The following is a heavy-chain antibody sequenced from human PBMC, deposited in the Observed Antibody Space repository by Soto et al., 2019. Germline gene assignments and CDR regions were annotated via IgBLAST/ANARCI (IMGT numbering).Heavy chain of an antibody. CDR2: INHSGST. J-gene: IGHJ1*01. V-gene: IGHV4-34*01. CDR1: GGSFSGYY. Sequence: QVQLQQWGAGLLKPSETLPLTCAVYGGSFSGYYWSWIRQPPGRGLEWIGEINHSGSTYYNPSLTSRVTISVDTSTNHFSLKLTSVTAADAAVYYCARGGIAARLQHWGQGTLVTVSS. CDR3: ARGGIAARLQH. D-gene: IGHD6-6*01.